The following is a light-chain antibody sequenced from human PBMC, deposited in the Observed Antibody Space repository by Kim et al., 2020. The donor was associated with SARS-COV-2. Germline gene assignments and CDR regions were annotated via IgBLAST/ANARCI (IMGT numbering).Light chain of an antibody. J-gene: IGLJ2*01. V-gene: IGLV3-19*01. CDR2: GKN. CDR1: SLRSYY. CDR3: NSRDSSGNRLV. Sequence: ALGQTVRITCQGDSLRSYYATWYQQKPGQAPVLVIYGKNNRPSGIPDRFSGSNSGNTASLTIAGAQAEDEAEYYCNSRDSSGNRLVFGGGTKVTVL.